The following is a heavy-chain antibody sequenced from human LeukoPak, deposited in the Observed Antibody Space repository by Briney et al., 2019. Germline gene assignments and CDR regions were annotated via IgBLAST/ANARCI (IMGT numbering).Heavy chain of an antibody. CDR2: VSSSGST. Sequence: SETLSLTCTVSGGSINSYYWNWLRQPPGKTLEWIGYVSSSGSTNYSPFFKGRLTISLDTSKNQFSLNLRSVTAADTAVYYCARTLKDAYLNAFGYWGQGTLVAVSS. CDR3: ARTLKDAYLNAFGY. D-gene: IGHD3-16*01. V-gene: IGHV4-59*01. CDR1: GGSINSYY. J-gene: IGHJ4*02.